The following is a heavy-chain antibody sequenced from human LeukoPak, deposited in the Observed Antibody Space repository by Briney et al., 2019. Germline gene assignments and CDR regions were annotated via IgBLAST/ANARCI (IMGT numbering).Heavy chain of an antibody. V-gene: IGHV3-11*04. CDR1: GFTFSDYY. J-gene: IGHJ3*02. Sequence: PGGSLRLSCAASGFTFSDYYISRIRQAPGKWLEWVSYISSSGSTIYYADSVKGRFTISRDNAKNSLYLQMNSLRAEDTAVYYCASYDDAFDMWCQGTMVTVSS. D-gene: IGHD3-16*01. CDR3: ASYDDAFDM. CDR2: ISSSGSTI.